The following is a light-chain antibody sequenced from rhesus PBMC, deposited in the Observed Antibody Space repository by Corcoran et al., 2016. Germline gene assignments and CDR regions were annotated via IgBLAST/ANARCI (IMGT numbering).Light chain of an antibody. J-gene: IGKJ3*01. CDR2: KAS. V-gene: IGKV1-22*01. Sequence: DIQMTQSPSSLSASVGDTVTITCRASQTISTYLDWYQQKPGKVPTLHIYKASSLQSGVPSRFSGSGSGTDFTLTISSLQPEAFATYYCLQYSSSPFTFGPGTKLDI. CDR1: QTISTY. CDR3: LQYSSSPFT.